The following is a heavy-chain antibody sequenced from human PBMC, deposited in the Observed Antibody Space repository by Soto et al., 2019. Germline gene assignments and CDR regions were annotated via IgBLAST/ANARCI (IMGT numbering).Heavy chain of an antibody. CDR1: GGSISNGDYY. CDR3: ARVTPPWWFDR. CDR2: IYYSGST. Sequence: SETLSLTCTVSGGSISNGDYYWSWIRQPPGKGLEWIGYIYYSGSTYYNPSLKSRVTISVDTSKNQFSLKLSSVTAADTAVYYCARVTPPWWFDRWGQGTLVTVPS. V-gene: IGHV4-30-4*01. J-gene: IGHJ5*02.